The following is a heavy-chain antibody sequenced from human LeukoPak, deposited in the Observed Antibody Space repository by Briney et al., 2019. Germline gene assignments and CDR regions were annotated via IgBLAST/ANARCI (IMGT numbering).Heavy chain of an antibody. V-gene: IGHV3-30*18. CDR3: AEARPQNYYFDY. Sequence: GGTLRLSCAASGFTFSSYGMHWVRQAPGKGLEWVAVISYDGSNKYYADSVKGRFTISRDNSKNTLYLQMNSLRAEDTAVYYCAEARPQNYYFDYWGQGTLVTVSS. CDR1: GFTFSSYG. J-gene: IGHJ4*02. CDR2: ISYDGSNK.